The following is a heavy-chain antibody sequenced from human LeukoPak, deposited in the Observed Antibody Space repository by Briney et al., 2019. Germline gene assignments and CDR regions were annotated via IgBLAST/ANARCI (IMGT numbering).Heavy chain of an antibody. Sequence: GRSLRLSCAASGFTFDDYAMHWVRQAPGKGLEWVSGISWNSGSIGYADSVKGRFTISRDNAKNSLYLQMNSLRAEDTALYYCAKAQMAGGRRYYFDYWGQGTLVTVSS. CDR2: ISWNSGSI. CDR1: GFTFDDYA. J-gene: IGHJ4*02. V-gene: IGHV3-9*01. CDR3: AKAQMAGGRRYYFDY. D-gene: IGHD6-19*01.